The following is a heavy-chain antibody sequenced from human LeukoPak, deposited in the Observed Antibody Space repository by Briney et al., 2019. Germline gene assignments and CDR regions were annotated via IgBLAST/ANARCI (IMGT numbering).Heavy chain of an antibody. J-gene: IGHJ5*02. CDR2: FDPEDGET. CDR3: AEAVAGT. Sequence: ASVKVSCKVSGYTLTELSMHWVRQAPGKGLEWMGGFDPEDGETIYAQKLQGRVTMTTDTSTSTAYTELRSLRSDDTAVYYCAEAVAGTWGQGTLVTVSS. CDR1: GYTLTELS. V-gene: IGHV1-24*01. D-gene: IGHD6-19*01.